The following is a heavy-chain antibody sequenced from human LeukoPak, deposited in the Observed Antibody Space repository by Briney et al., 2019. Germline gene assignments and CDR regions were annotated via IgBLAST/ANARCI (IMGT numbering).Heavy chain of an antibody. CDR3: ARHEAGGSASYFPFDY. J-gene: IGHJ4*02. V-gene: IGHV1-2*02. D-gene: IGHD3-10*01. CDR2: INPNSGGT. Sequence: ASVKVSCKASGYTFTGYYMHWVRQAPGQGLEWMGWINPNSGGTNYAQKFQGRVTMTRDTSISTAYLQWSSLKASDTAMYYCARHEAGGSASYFPFDYWGQGTLVTVSS. CDR1: GYTFTGYY.